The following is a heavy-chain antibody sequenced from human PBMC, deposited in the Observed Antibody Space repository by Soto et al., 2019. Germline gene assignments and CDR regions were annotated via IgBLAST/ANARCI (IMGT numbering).Heavy chain of an antibody. CDR1: GFTFSSYG. J-gene: IGHJ6*02. V-gene: IGHV3-30*18. CDR3: AKDPAYSSYYYYYGMDV. Sequence: GGSLRLSCAASGFTFSSYGMHWVRQAPGKGLELVAVISYDGSNKYYADSVKGRFTISRDNSKNTLYLQMNSLRAEDTAVYYCAKDPAYSSYYYYYGMDVWGQGTTVTVSS. CDR2: ISYDGSNK. D-gene: IGHD5-18*01.